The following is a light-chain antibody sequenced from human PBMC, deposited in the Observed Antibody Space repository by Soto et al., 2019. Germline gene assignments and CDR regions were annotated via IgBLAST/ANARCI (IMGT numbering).Light chain of an antibody. V-gene: IGLV2-11*01. CDR2: DVS. CDR3: CSYAGSYTFVV. Sequence: QSALTQLRSVSGSPGQSVTISCTGTSSDVGGYNYVSWYQQHPGKAPKLMIYDVSKWPSGVPDRFSGSKSGNTASLTISGLQAEDEADYYCCSYAGSYTFVVFGGGTKLTVL. CDR1: SSDVGGYNY. J-gene: IGLJ2*01.